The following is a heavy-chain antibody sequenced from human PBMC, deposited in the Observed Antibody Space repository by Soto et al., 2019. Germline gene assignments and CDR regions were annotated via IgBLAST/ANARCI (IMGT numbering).Heavy chain of an antibody. CDR1: GYTFKNYG. CDR3: VLGGLETGYYRDMDY. CDR2: ISAYNGDT. V-gene: IGHV1-18*04. Sequence: QDHLVQSGAEVKKPGASAKVSCKASGYTFKNYGINWVRQAPGRGLEWGAWISAYNGDTSYAQHFQARVTGTTETVTNTAYVELRSLRPDDTAVYFCVLGGLETGYYRDMDYWGQGTLVSVSS. J-gene: IGHJ4*02. D-gene: IGHD3-9*01.